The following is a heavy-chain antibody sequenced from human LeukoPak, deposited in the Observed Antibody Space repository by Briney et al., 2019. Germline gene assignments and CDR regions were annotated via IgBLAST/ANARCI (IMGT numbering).Heavy chain of an antibody. J-gene: IGHJ3*02. CDR1: GGSFSGYY. CDR2: INHSGST. Sequence: SETLSLTCAVYGGSFSGYYWSWIRQPPGKGLEWIGEINHSGSTNYNPSLKSRVTISVDTSKNQFSLKLSSVTAADTAVYYRASSTVITMIVPTKVPDAFDIWGQGTMVTVSS. CDR3: ASSTVITMIVPTKVPDAFDI. V-gene: IGHV4-34*01. D-gene: IGHD3-22*01.